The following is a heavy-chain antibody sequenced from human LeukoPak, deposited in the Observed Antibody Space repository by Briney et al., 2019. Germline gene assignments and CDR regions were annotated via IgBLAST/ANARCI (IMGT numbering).Heavy chain of an antibody. J-gene: IGHJ4*02. CDR2: IIPIFGTA. D-gene: IGHD7-27*01. CDR3: ARDLGPEGYFDY. V-gene: IGHV1-69*05. CDR1: GGTFSSYA. Sequence: SVRVSCKASGGTFSSYAISWVRQAPGQGLEWMGRIIPIFGTANYAQKFQGRVTITTDESTSTAYMELSSLRSEDTAVYYCARDLGPEGYFDYWGQGTLVTVSS.